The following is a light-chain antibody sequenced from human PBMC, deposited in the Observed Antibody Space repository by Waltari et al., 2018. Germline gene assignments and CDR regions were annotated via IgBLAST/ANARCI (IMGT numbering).Light chain of an antibody. J-gene: IGKJ1*01. CDR2: WAS. Sequence: DIVMTQSPDSLAVSLGERATINCKSSQSVLYSSKKKNYLAWYQQRAGQPPKLLIYWASTRQSGVPDRFSGSGSGTDFTLTISSLQAEDVAVYYCQQYYSTPQTFGQGTKVEI. CDR1: QSVLYSSKKKNY. CDR3: QQYYSTPQT. V-gene: IGKV4-1*01.